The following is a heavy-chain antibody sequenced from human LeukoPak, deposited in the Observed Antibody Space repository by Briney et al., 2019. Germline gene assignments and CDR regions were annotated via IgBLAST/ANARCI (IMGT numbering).Heavy chain of an antibody. V-gene: IGHV4-4*07. CDR3: ARAISDYYDTSGYYYEGYFDY. J-gene: IGHJ4*02. Sequence: SETLSLTCTVSGGSISSYYWSWNRQPAGKGLEWIGRIYTSGSTNYNPSLKSRVSISVDTSKNHFSLKLTSVTAADTAVYYCARAISDYYDTSGYYYEGYFDYWGQGTLVTVSS. D-gene: IGHD3-22*01. CDR2: IYTSGST. CDR1: GGSISSYY.